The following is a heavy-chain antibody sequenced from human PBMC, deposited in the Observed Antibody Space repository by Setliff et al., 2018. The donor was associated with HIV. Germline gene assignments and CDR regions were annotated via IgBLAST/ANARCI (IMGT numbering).Heavy chain of an antibody. CDR2: IYHSGST. CDR3: ARGPGGIAAY. J-gene: IGHJ4*02. V-gene: IGHV4-30-2*01. CDR1: GGSISSGGYS. D-gene: IGHD6-13*01. Sequence: SETLSLTCAVSGGSISSGGYSWSWIRQPPGKGLEWIGYIYHSGSTYYNPSLKSRVTISVDRSKDQFSLKLSSVTAADTAVYYCARGPGGIAAYWGQGTLVTVSS.